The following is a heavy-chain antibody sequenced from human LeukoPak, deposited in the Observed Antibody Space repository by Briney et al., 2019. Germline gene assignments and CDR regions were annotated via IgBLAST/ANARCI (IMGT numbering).Heavy chain of an antibody. CDR2: ISSSGSTI. V-gene: IGHV3-48*03. D-gene: IGHD2-15*01. Sequence: GGSLRLSCAASGFTFSSYEMNWVRQAPGKGLEWVSYISSSGSTIYYADSVKGRFTISRDNAKNSLYLQMNSLRAEDTAVYYCARGDWEACSGGSCYSAYYYYMDVWGKGTTVTISS. CDR1: GFTFSSYE. CDR3: ARGDWEACSGGSCYSAYYYYMDV. J-gene: IGHJ6*03.